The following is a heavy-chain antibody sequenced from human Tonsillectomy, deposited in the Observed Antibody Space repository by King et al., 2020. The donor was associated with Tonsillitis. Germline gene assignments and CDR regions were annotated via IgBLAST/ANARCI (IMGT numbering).Heavy chain of an antibody. Sequence: VQLVESGGGLVKPGGSLRLSCAASGFTFSSYSMNWVRQAPGKGLEWVSSISSSSSYIYYADSVKGRFTISRDNAKNSLYLQMNSLRAEDTAVYYCARVISARVRGVRRQPNWFDPWGQGTLVTVSS. CDR2: ISSSSSYI. CDR3: ARVISARVRGVRRQPNWFDP. CDR1: GFTFSSYS. D-gene: IGHD3-10*01. J-gene: IGHJ5*02. V-gene: IGHV3-21*01.